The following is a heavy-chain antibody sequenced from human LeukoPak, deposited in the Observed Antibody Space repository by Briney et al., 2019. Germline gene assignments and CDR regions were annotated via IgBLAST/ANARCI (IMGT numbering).Heavy chain of an antibody. CDR1: GFTFSRYA. Sequence: GGSLRLSCAASGFTFSRYATSWVRQAPGKGLEWVSVMSDSGGITYYADSVKGRFTTSRDNSKNTLYLQMNSLRAEDTAVYYCVKGASDGCYAPSHIWGQGTTVTVSS. CDR2: MSDSGGIT. J-gene: IGHJ3*02. D-gene: IGHD2-15*01. CDR3: VKGASDGCYAPSHI. V-gene: IGHV3-23*01.